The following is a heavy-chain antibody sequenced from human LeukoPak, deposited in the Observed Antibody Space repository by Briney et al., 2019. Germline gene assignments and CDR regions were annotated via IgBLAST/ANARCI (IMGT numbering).Heavy chain of an antibody. CDR1: GYTFTGYY. D-gene: IGHD5-24*01. CDR3: ARVRLLGWLQFPSDY. CDR2: INPNSGGT. V-gene: IGHV1-2*06. Sequence: ASVKVSCKASGYTFTGYYMHWVRQAPGQGLEWMGRINPNSGGTNYAQKFQGRVTMTRDTSISTAYMELSRLRSDDTAVYYCARVRLLGWLQFPSDYWGQGTLVTVSS. J-gene: IGHJ4*02.